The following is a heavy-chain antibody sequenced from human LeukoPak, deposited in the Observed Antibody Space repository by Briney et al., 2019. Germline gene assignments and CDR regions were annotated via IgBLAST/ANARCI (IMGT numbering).Heavy chain of an antibody. V-gene: IGHV3-7*03. CDR2: IKQDGSEK. D-gene: IGHD1-7*01. CDR3: ARDGNWNYHPFDP. Sequence: PGGSLRLSCAASGFSFTSSWMSWVRQAPGKGLEWVANIKQDGSEKYYVDSVKGRFTISRDNAKNSLHLQMNSLRAEDTAVYYCARDGNWNYHPFDPWGQGTLVTVSS. J-gene: IGHJ5*02. CDR1: GFSFTSSW.